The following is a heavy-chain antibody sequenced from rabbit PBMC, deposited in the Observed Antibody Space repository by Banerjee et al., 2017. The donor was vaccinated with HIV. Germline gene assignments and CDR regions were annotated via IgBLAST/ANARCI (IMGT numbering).Heavy chain of an antibody. V-gene: IGHV1S45*01. CDR2: IYAGSSGST. CDR1: GFSFNSGYD. Sequence: QEQLVESGGGLVQPEGSLTLTCKASGFSFNSGYDMCWVRQAPGKGLEWIACIYAGSSGSTYYASWAKGRFTISKTSSTTVTLQMTSLTAADTATYFCARELADYTGYNYATRLDLWGPGTLVTVS. J-gene: IGHJ3*01. CDR3: ARELADYTGYNYATRLDL. D-gene: IGHD7-1*01.